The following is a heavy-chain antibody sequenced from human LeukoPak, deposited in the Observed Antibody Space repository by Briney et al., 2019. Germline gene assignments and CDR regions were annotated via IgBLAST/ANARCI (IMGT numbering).Heavy chain of an antibody. CDR2: IYYGGST. CDR1: GGSISSRNYY. J-gene: IGHJ5*02. Sequence: SETLSLTCTVSGGSISSRNYYWGWIRQPPGKGVEWIGTIYYGGSTYYNPSLKSRVTISVDTSKNQFSLKLSSVTAADTAVYFCAAVRGIISRNWFDPWGHGTLVTVSS. D-gene: IGHD3-10*01. CDR3: AAVRGIISRNWFDP. V-gene: IGHV4-39*01.